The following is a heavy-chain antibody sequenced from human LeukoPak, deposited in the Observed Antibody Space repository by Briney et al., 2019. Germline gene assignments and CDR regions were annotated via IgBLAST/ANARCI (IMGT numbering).Heavy chain of an antibody. Sequence: PGGSLRLSCAASGFTFSSYAMSWVRQAPGKGLEWVSAISGSGGSTYYADSVKGRFTISRDNSKNTLYLQMNSLRAEDTAVYYCAKLMVPHWDYYCGMDVWGQGTTVTVSS. CDR1: GFTFSSYA. CDR3: AKLMVPHWDYYCGMDV. CDR2: ISGSGGST. J-gene: IGHJ6*02. D-gene: IGHD6-13*01. V-gene: IGHV3-23*01.